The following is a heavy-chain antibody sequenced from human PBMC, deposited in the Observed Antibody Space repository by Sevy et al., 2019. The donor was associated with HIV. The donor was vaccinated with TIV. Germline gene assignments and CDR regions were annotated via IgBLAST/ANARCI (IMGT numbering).Heavy chain of an antibody. D-gene: IGHD2-15*01. J-gene: IGHJ6*02. CDR2: ISANNGNT. CDR3: ARDIYCSGGSYYFFLEGAGYGMDV. V-gene: IGHV1-18*01. Sequence: ASVKVSCKASGYTFTSYGISWVRQAPGHWLEWMGWISANNGNTNCAQKLQGRVTMTTDTSTSTAYMELRSLRSDDTAVYYCARDIYCSGGSYYFFLEGAGYGMDVWGQGTTVTVSS. CDR1: GYTFTSYG.